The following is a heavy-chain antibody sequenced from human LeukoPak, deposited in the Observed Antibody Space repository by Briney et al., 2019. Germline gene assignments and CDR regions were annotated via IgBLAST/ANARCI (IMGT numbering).Heavy chain of an antibody. J-gene: IGHJ5*02. CDR2: IGTAGDT. V-gene: IGHV3-13*04. CDR3: ARGQLQWGGYWFDP. Sequence: GGSLRLSCAASGFTFSSYDMHWVRQATGKGLEWVSAIGTAGDTYYPGSVKGRFTISRENAKNSLYLQMNSLRAGDTAVYYCARGQLQWGGYWFDPWGQGTLVTVSS. D-gene: IGHD2-2*01. CDR1: GFTFSSYD.